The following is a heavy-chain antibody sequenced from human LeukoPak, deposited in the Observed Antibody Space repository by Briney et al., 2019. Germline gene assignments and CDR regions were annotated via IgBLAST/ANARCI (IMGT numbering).Heavy chain of an antibody. CDR3: ASVYSSTSWDY. Sequence: GESLKISCRASGYSFTTYWIGWVRQMPGKGLEWMGVIFPADSDTRYSPSFQGQVTISADKSISTAYLQWSSLKASDTAMYFCASVYSSTSWDYWGQGTLVTVSS. V-gene: IGHV5-51*01. CDR2: IFPADSDT. D-gene: IGHD6-13*01. J-gene: IGHJ4*02. CDR1: GYSFTTYW.